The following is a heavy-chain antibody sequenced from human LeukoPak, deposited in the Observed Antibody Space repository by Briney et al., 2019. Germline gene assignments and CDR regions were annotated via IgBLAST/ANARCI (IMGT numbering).Heavy chain of an antibody. CDR3: ARCAVAAAGDY. V-gene: IGHV3-7*01. J-gene: IGHJ4*02. D-gene: IGHD6-13*01. Sequence: QPGGSLRLSCAASGLTFSSYWMSWVRQAPGKGPEWVANIKADGSGKYYVDSVKGRFTISRDNAENSLFLHMNSLRAEDTAVYYCARCAVAAAGDYWGRGTLVTVSS. CDR1: GLTFSSYW. CDR2: IKADGSGK.